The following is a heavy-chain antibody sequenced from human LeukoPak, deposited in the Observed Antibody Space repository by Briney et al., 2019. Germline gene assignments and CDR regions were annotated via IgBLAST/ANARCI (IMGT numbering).Heavy chain of an antibody. J-gene: IGHJ4*02. Sequence: SETLSLTCSVSGYSISSGHYWGWIRQPPGKGLEWIGEINPSGITNYNPSFKSRVTISADTSKSQFSLEVRSVTAAGTAMFYCARALSTVTTYFDSWGQGTLLTVSP. CDR3: ARALSTVTTYFDS. CDR2: INPSGIT. D-gene: IGHD4-17*01. V-gene: IGHV4-38-2*02. CDR1: GYSISSGHY.